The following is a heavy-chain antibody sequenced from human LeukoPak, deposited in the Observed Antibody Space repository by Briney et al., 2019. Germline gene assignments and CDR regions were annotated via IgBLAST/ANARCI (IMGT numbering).Heavy chain of an antibody. CDR2: ICYSGST. CDR3: ARKENAYYYFDY. J-gene: IGHJ4*02. CDR1: GGSVSSGSYY. D-gene: IGHD3-16*01. V-gene: IGHV4-61*01. Sequence: SETLSLTCTVSGGSVSSGSYYWSWIRQPPGKGLEWIGYICYSGSTNYNPSLKSRVTISVDTSKNQFSLKLSSVTAVDTAVYYCARKENAYYYFDYWGQGTLVTVSS.